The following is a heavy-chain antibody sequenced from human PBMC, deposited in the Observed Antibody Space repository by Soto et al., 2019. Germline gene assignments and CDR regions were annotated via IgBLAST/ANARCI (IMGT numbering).Heavy chain of an antibody. J-gene: IGHJ4*02. CDR3: ARGDFYDFWSGYNYYFDY. CDR2: ISGSGGST. CDR1: GFTFSSYA. V-gene: IGHV3-23*01. D-gene: IGHD3-3*01. Sequence: EVQLLESGGGLVQPGGSLRLSCAASGFTFSSYATSWVRQVPGKGLAWVSIISGSGGSTYYADSVKGRFTISRDNSKNTLYLQLNSLRAEDTAVYYCARGDFYDFWSGYNYYFDYWGQGILVTVSS.